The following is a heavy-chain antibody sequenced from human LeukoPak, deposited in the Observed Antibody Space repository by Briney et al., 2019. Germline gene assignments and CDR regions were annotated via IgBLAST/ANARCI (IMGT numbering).Heavy chain of an antibody. CDR2: INHSGST. D-gene: IGHD3-3*01. J-gene: IGHJ5*02. Sequence: SETLSLTCAVYGGSFSGYYWSWIRQPPGKGLEWIGEINHSGSTNYNPSLKSRVTISVDTSKNQFSLKLSSVTAADTAVYYCARIPYYDFWSGYWRGFDPWGQGTLGTVSS. CDR1: GGSFSGYY. V-gene: IGHV4-34*01. CDR3: ARIPYYDFWSGYWRGFDP.